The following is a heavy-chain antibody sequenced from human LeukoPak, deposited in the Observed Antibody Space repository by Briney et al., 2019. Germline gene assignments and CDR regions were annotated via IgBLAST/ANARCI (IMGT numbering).Heavy chain of an antibody. V-gene: IGHV3-53*01. CDR1: GFIVSSSY. J-gene: IGHJ6*03. CDR2: IYSGGHT. Sequence: PGGSLRLSCAASGFIVSSSYMNWVRQAPGKGLEWVSVIYSGGHTYYTDSVKGRFTISRDNSNNTLYLYMNSLRPDDTAVYYCARSTRDGYNHYHYYYMDVWGKGTTVTFSS. D-gene: IGHD5-24*01. CDR3: ARSTRDGYNHYHYYYMDV.